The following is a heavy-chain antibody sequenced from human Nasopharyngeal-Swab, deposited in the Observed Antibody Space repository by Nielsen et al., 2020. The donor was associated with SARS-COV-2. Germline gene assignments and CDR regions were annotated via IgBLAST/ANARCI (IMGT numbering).Heavy chain of an antibody. V-gene: IGHV1-69*13. CDR3: ARETLDNYDLPLGMDV. CDR2: IIPIFGTA. CDR1: GGTFSSYA. J-gene: IGHJ6*02. D-gene: IGHD3-3*01. Sequence: SVKVSCKASGGTFSSYAISWVRQAPGQGLEWMGGIIPIFGTANYAQKFQGRVTITADESTSTAYMELSSLRSEDTAVHYCARETLDNYDLPLGMDVWGQGTTVTVSS.